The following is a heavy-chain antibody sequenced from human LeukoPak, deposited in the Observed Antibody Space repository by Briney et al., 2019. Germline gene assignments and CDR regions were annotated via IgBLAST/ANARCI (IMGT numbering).Heavy chain of an antibody. Sequence: ASVKVSCKASGYTFTGYYMHWVRQAPGQGLEWMGRINPNSGGTNYAQKFQGRVTMTRDTSISTAYMELSRLRSDDTAVYYCARHLVDYGSSFDIWGQGTMVTVSS. J-gene: IGHJ3*02. V-gene: IGHV1-2*06. D-gene: IGHD4-17*01. CDR2: INPNSGGT. CDR3: ARHLVDYGSSFDI. CDR1: GYTFTGYY.